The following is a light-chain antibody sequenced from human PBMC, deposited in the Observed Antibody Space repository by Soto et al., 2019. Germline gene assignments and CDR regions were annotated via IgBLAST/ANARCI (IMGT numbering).Light chain of an antibody. CDR3: NSYAGNYIWV. Sequence: QSALTQPPSASASPGQSVTISCTGTSSDVGAYDYVSWYQQYPGKAPKLMISEVNKRPSGVPDRFSGSKSGNTASLTVSGLPAEDEAAYYCNSYAGNYIWVFGGGTKLTVL. CDR2: EVN. J-gene: IGLJ3*02. CDR1: SSDVGAYDY. V-gene: IGLV2-8*01.